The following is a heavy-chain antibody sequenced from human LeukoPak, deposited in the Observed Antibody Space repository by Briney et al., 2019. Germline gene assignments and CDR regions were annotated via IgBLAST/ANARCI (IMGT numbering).Heavy chain of an antibody. CDR2: IYPGDSDT. Sequence: ESLKISCKGSGYSFTSYWIGWVRQMPGKGLEWMGIIYPGDSDTRYSPSFQGQVTISADKSISTAYLQWSSLKASDTAMYYCARHRGRWAAAGYFDYWGQGTLVTVSS. J-gene: IGHJ4*02. CDR1: GYSFTSYW. D-gene: IGHD6-13*01. CDR3: ARHRGRWAAAGYFDY. V-gene: IGHV5-51*01.